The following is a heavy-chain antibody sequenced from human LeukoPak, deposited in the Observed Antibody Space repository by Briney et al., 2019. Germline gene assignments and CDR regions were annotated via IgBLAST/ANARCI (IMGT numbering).Heavy chain of an antibody. CDR1: GYSFTSYW. J-gene: IGHJ4*02. CDR2: IYPGDSDT. Sequence: GESLKISCKGSGYSFTSYWIGWVRQMPGKGLEWMGIIYPGDSDTRYSPSFQGQVTISADKSISTAYLQWSSLKASDTAMYYCAGLPPGIAVAGTLDYWGQGTLVTVSS. D-gene: IGHD6-19*01. CDR3: AGLPPGIAVAGTLDY. V-gene: IGHV5-51*01.